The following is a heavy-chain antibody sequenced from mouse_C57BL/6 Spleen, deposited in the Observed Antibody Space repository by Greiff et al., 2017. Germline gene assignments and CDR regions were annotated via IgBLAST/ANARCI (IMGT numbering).Heavy chain of an antibody. J-gene: IGHJ4*01. V-gene: IGHV10-1*01. D-gene: IGHD1-3*01. Sequence: EVQLQESGGGLVQPKGSLKLSCAASGFSFNTYAMNWVRQAPGKGLEWVARIRSKSNNYATYYADSVKDRFTISRDDSESMLYLQMNNLKTEDTAMYYCVRQKSNCAMDYWGQGTSVTVSS. CDR1: GFSFNTYA. CDR3: VRQKSNCAMDY. CDR2: IRSKSNNYAT.